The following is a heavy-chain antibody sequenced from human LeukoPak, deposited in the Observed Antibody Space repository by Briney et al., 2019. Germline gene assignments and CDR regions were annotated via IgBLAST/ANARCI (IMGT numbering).Heavy chain of an antibody. D-gene: IGHD2-15*01. CDR3: AKGVVAATNAAYYGMDV. V-gene: IGHV3-30*18. CDR1: GFTFSNYG. J-gene: IGHJ6*02. Sequence: GGSMRLSCAASGFTFSNYGMHWVRQAPGKGLEWVAVISYDESDKYYADSVKGRFTISRDNSKNTLYLQMNSLRPEDTAVYYCAKGVVAATNAAYYGMDVWGQGTTVTVSS. CDR2: ISYDESDK.